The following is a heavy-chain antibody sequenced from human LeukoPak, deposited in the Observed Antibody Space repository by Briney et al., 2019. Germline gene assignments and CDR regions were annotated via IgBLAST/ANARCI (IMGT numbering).Heavy chain of an antibody. CDR1: GFTFDDYA. V-gene: IGHV3-9*01. J-gene: IGHJ4*02. Sequence: GGSLRLSCAASGFTFDDYAMHWVRQAPGKGLEWVSGISWNSGSIGYADSVKGRFTISRDNAKNSLYLQMNSLRAEDTALYYCAKDNTGLDYWGQGTLVTVSS. CDR2: ISWNSGSI. CDR3: AKDNTGLDY. D-gene: IGHD5-18*01.